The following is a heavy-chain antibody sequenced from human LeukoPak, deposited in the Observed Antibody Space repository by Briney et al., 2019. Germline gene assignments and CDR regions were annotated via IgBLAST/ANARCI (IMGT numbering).Heavy chain of an antibody. D-gene: IGHD3-9*01. Sequence: ASEKVSCKAFGYTFTSYGISWVRQAPGQGLEWMGWISAYNGNTNYAQKLQGRVTMTTDTSTSTAYMELRSLRSDDTAVYYCARSGDILTGYYYYYGMDVWGQGTTVTVSS. J-gene: IGHJ6*02. CDR3: ARSGDILTGYYYYYGMDV. V-gene: IGHV1-18*01. CDR1: GYTFTSYG. CDR2: ISAYNGNT.